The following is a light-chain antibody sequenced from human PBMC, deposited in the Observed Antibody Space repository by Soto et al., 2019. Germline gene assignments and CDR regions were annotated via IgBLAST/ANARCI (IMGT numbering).Light chain of an antibody. CDR2: AAS. J-gene: IGKJ1*01. Sequence: DIQMTQSPSSLSESAGDRVTITCRASQGISTYLNLYQQKPGKAPKLLIYAASSLQSLVPSRFSGSGSETDFTLTISSLQPEDFATYSCQQSYSTTWTFGQGTKVDIK. CDR3: QQSYSTTWT. V-gene: IGKV1-39*01. CDR1: QGISTY.